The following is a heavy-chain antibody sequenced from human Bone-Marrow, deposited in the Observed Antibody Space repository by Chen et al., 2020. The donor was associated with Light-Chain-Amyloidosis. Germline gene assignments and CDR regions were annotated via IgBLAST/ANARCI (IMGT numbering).Heavy chain of an antibody. Sequence: EGQLEQSGPEVKKPGEPLKTSGRGSGYTFPNYWIGWVRQMPGKGLEWMGVIYPDDSDARYSPSFEGQVTISADKSITTAYLQWRSLKASDTAMYYCARRRDGYNFDYWGQGTLVTVSS. V-gene: IGHV5-51*01. J-gene: IGHJ4*02. D-gene: IGHD5-12*01. CDR3: ARRRDGYNFDY. CDR2: IYPDDSDA. CDR1: GYTFPNYW.